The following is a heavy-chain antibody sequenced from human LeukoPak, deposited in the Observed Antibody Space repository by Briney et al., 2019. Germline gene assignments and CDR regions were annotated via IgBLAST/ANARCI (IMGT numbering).Heavy chain of an antibody. Sequence: ASVEVSCKASGGTFSSYAISWVRQAPGQGLEWMGGIIPIFGTANYAQKFQGRVTITTDESTSTAYMELSSLRSEDTAVYYCAKDRGSYRPNYFDYWGQGTLVTVSS. CDR3: AKDRGSYRPNYFDY. CDR1: GGTFSSYA. CDR2: IIPIFGTA. V-gene: IGHV1-69*05. D-gene: IGHD1-26*01. J-gene: IGHJ4*02.